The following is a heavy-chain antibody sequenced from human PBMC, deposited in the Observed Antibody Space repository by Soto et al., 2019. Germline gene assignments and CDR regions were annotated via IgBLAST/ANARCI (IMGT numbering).Heavy chain of an antibody. CDR2: ISSSSSYI. Sequence: ESGGGLVKPGGSLRLSCAASGFTFSSFSMNWVRQAQGMGLEWVSSISSSSSYIYYADSVKGRFTISRDNAKNSLYLQVNSLRAEDTAVYYCARDGIAAALDYWGQGTLVTVSS. D-gene: IGHD6-13*01. V-gene: IGHV3-21*01. CDR1: GFTFSSFS. J-gene: IGHJ4*02. CDR3: ARDGIAAALDY.